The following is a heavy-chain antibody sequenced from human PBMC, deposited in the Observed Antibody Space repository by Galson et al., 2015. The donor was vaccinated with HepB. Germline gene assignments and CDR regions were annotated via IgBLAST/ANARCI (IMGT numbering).Heavy chain of an antibody. D-gene: IGHD2-2*01. Sequence: SLRLSCAASGFTFSSYSMNWVRQAPGKGLEWVSYISSSSSTIYYADSEKGRFTISRDNAKNSLYLQMNSLRAEDTAVYYCARAGCSSTSCLGAFDIWGQGTMVTVSS. CDR1: GFTFSSYS. V-gene: IGHV3-48*01. CDR3: ARAGCSSTSCLGAFDI. CDR2: ISSSSSTI. J-gene: IGHJ3*02.